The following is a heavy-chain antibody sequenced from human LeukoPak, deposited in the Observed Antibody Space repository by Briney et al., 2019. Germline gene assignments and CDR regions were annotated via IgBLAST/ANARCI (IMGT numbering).Heavy chain of an antibody. Sequence: GGSLRLSCAASGFTFSSYGMHWVRQAPGKGLEWVAVISYDGSNKHYADPVKGRFTISRDNSKNTLYLQMNSLRAEDTAVYYCAKVLPRRNYYGSGFDYWGQGTLVTVSS. CDR2: ISYDGSNK. CDR1: GFTFSSYG. J-gene: IGHJ4*02. D-gene: IGHD3-10*01. V-gene: IGHV3-30*18. CDR3: AKVLPRRNYYGSGFDY.